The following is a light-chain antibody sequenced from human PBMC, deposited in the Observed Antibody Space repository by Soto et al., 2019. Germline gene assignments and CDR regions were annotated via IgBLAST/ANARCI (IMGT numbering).Light chain of an antibody. V-gene: IGKV3-15*01. J-gene: IGKJ5*01. CDR2: DTS. CDR3: QQYSNWPPFT. Sequence: EILMTQSPATLSVSPGERATLSCRASQTISSNLAWYQHKPGQAPRLLIYDTSTRATGIPARFSGSGSGTEFTLTISSLQSADSAVYYCQQYSNWPPFTFGQGTRLETK. CDR1: QTISSN.